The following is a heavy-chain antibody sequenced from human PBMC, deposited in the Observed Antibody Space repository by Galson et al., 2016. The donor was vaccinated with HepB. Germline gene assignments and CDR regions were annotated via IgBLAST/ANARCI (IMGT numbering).Heavy chain of an antibody. CDR2: ISFDGSEK. J-gene: IGHJ4*02. D-gene: IGHD2-2*01. V-gene: IGHV3-30-3*01. Sequence: SLRLSCAASGFTFSGYVMHWVRQAPGKGLEWVAAISFDGSEKYYADSVKGRFTVSRDNSKNTLHLQMNSLRADDAALYYCARPQDRTPSGCYRTFDYWGQGTLVIVSS. CDR3: ARPQDRTPSGCYRTFDY. CDR1: GFTFSGYV.